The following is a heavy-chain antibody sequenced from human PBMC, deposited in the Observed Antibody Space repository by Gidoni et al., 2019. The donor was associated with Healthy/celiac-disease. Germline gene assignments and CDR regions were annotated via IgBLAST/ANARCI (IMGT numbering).Heavy chain of an antibody. D-gene: IGHD3-10*01. Sequence: QVQLVQSGAAVKKPGASVKVSCKASGYTFTGYYMHWVRQAPGQGLEWMGWINPNSGGTNYAQKFQGWVTMTRDTSISTAYMELSRLRSDDTAVYYCARGFSQYMVRGVMYYYYYGMDVWGQGTTVTVSS. CDR2: INPNSGGT. CDR3: ARGFSQYMVRGVMYYYYYGMDV. J-gene: IGHJ6*02. CDR1: GYTFTGYY. V-gene: IGHV1-2*04.